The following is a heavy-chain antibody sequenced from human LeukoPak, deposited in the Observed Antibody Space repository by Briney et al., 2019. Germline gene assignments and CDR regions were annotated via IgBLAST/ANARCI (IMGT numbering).Heavy chain of an antibody. D-gene: IGHD6-13*01. V-gene: IGHV3-33*01. CDR2: IWYDGSNK. J-gene: IGHJ5*02. Sequence: GRSLRLSCAASGFTFSSYGMHWVRQAPDKGLERVAVIWYDGSNKYYADSVKGRFTISRDNSKSTLYLQMNSLRAEDTAVYYCARDSGPFRVSSSWKDWFDPWGQGTLVTVSS. CDR3: ARDSGPFRVSSSWKDWFDP. CDR1: GFTFSSYG.